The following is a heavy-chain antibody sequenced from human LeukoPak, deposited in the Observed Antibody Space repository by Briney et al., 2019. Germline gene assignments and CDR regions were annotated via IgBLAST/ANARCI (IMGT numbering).Heavy chain of an antibody. CDR1: GYTFTGYY. V-gene: IGHV1-2*02. CDR3: ARDRPTRRDGHNVDAFDI. J-gene: IGHJ3*02. D-gene: IGHD5-24*01. CDR2: VNPNSGGT. Sequence: ASAKVSCKASGYTFTGYYMHWVRQAPGQGLEWMGWVNPNSGGTNYAQKFQGRVTMTRDTSISTAYMELSRLRSDDTAVYYCARDRPTRRDGHNVDAFDIWGQGTMVTVSS.